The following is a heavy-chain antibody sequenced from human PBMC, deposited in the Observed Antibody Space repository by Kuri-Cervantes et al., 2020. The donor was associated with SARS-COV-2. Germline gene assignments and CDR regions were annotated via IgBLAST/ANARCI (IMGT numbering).Heavy chain of an antibody. CDR3: ARDMTYYYYGMDV. J-gene: IGHJ6*02. V-gene: IGHV5-10-1*01. CDR2: IDPSDSYT. Sequence: GEYLKIHCQGSGYSFTSYWISWVRQMPGKGLEWMGRIDPSDSYTNYSPSFQGHVTISADKSISTAYLQWSSLKASDTAMYYCARDMTYYYYGMDVWGQGTTVTVSS. CDR1: GYSFTSYW.